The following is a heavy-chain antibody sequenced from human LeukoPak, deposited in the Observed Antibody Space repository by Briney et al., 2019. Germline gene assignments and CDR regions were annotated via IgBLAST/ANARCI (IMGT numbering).Heavy chain of an antibody. CDR3: AREGGLGYDYVWGSYHPLFDY. V-gene: IGHV4-61*05. D-gene: IGHD3-16*02. CDR2: IYYSGST. Sequence: SETLSLTCTVSGGSISSSSYYWGLFRQPPGKGLEWIGYIYYSGSTNYNPSLKSRVTISVDTSKNQFSLKLTSVTAADTAVYYCAREGGLGYDYVWGSYHPLFDYWGQGTLVTVSS. J-gene: IGHJ4*02. CDR1: GGSISSSSYY.